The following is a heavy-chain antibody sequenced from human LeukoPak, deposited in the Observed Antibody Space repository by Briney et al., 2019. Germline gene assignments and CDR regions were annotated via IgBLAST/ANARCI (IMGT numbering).Heavy chain of an antibody. Sequence: ASVKGSCKASGYTFTTYAMNWVRQAPGQGLEWMGWINTNTGNPTYAQSFTGGFVFSLDTSVSTAYLQISSLQAEDTAVYYCARVVDYYDSSGPRGGDSFDIWGQGRMVTVSS. J-gene: IGHJ3*02. D-gene: IGHD3-22*01. CDR1: GYTFTTYA. V-gene: IGHV7-4-1*02. CDR2: INTNTGNP. CDR3: ARVVDYYDSSGPRGGDSFDI.